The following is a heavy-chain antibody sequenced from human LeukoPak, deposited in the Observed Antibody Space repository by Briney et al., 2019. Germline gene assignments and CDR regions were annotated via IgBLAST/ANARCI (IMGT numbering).Heavy chain of an antibody. J-gene: IGHJ4*02. CDR2: IKEDGSEK. V-gene: IGHV3-7*01. CDR3: ATDVGAD. CDR1: GLTFSSSL. Sequence: PGGSLRLSCAACGLTFSSSLMTWVRQTPGKGLEWVANIKEDGSEKYYVDSVKGRFTISRDNAKNSLYLQMNSLRAEDTALYYCATDVGADGGKGTLVTVS.